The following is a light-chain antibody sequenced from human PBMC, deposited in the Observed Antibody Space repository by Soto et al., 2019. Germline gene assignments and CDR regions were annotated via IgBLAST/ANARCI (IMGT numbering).Light chain of an antibody. CDR1: QFVSSTY. CDR2: GAS. Sequence: EVVLTQSPGTLSLSPGARATLSCRASQFVSSTYLAWYQQRPGQAPRLLIYGASSRATGIPARFSGGGSETDFTLTISRLESEDSAVYYCQQYGISPFTFGGGTKVEI. V-gene: IGKV3-20*01. CDR3: QQYGISPFT. J-gene: IGKJ4*01.